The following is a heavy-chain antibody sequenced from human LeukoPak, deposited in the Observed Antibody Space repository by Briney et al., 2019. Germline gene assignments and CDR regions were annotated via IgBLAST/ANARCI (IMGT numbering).Heavy chain of an antibody. CDR1: GGSFSGYY. CDR2: INHSGST. J-gene: IGHJ4*02. Sequence: PSETLSLTCAVYGGSFSGYYWSWIRQPPGKGLEWIGEINHSGSTNYNPSLKSRVTISVDTSKNQFSLKLSSVTAADTAAYYCARLPTVLPRRAARYFDYWGQGTLVTVSS. CDR3: ARLPTVLPRRAARYFDY. V-gene: IGHV4-34*01. D-gene: IGHD4-17*01.